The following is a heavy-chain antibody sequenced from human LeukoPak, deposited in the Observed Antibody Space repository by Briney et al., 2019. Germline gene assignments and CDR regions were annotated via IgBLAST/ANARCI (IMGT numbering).Heavy chain of an antibody. V-gene: IGHV3-30-3*01. CDR1: GFTFSSYA. Sequence: GRSLRLSCAASGFTFSSYAMHWVRQAPGKGLEWVAVISYDGSNKYYADSVKGRFTISRDNSKNTLYLQMNSLRAEDTAVYYCARDLSQPLPSKGYYYYGMDVWGQGTTVTVTS. J-gene: IGHJ6*02. CDR3: ARDLSQPLPSKGYYYYGMDV. CDR2: ISYDGSNK. D-gene: IGHD2-2*01.